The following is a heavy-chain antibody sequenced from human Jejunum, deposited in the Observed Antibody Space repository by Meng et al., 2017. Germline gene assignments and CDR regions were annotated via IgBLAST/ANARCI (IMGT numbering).Heavy chain of an antibody. CDR1: GYPFISYP. CDR3: AREKWQHGSSFDV. J-gene: IGHJ4*02. CDR2: ISTSTGKP. V-gene: IGHV7-4-1*02. D-gene: IGHD6-6*01. Sequence: QVHLVQSGSELKKPGASVKASCTASGYPFISYPITWVRHAPGQGPEWMGWISTSTGKPTYAQGFTGRFAFSLDISVNTAYLEISSLKGDDTAMYYCAREKWQHGSSFDVWGQGTLVTVSS.